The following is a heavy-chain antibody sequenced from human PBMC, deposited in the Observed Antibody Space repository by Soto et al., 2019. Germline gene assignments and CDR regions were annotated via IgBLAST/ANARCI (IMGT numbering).Heavy chain of an antibody. V-gene: IGHV4-34*01. D-gene: IGHD6-13*01. CDR2: INHSGST. CDR1: GGSFSGYY. Sequence: QVQLQQWGAGLLKPSETLSLTCAVYGGSFSGYYWSWIRQPPGKGLEWIGEINHSGSTNYNPSLKTRVTISADTSHHQFSLKLSSVTAADTAVYYCARGQRQLVLAYWGQGTLVTVSS. CDR3: ARGQRQLVLAY. J-gene: IGHJ4*02.